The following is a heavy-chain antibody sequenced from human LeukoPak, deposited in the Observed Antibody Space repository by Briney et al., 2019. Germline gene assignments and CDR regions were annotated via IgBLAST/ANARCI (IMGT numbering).Heavy chain of an antibody. CDR1: GGSISSSSYY. J-gene: IGHJ4*02. D-gene: IGHD6-6*01. V-gene: IGHV4-39*01. CDR2: IYYSGST. Sequence: PSETLSLTCTVSGGSISSSSYYWGWIRQPPGKGLEWIGSIYYSGSTYYNPSLKSRVTISVDTSKNQFSLKLSSVTAADTAVYYCARRGERSLGGSSSSPHLDYWGQGTLVTVSS. CDR3: ARRGERSLGGSSSSPHLDY.